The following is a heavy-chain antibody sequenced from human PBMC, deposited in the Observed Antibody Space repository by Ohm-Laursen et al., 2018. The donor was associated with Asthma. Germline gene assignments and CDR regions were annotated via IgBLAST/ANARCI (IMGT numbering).Heavy chain of an antibody. CDR2: IKSGGST. V-gene: IGHV3-23*01. J-gene: IGHJ4*02. Sequence: SLRLSCAASGFTFTNYAMTWVRQAPGKGLEWVSSIKSGGSTDSADSVKGRFTISRDNSRDTVYLQMNSLRAEDTAVYYCARARSGSSYDYWSQGTLVTVSS. CDR1: GFTFTNYA. D-gene: IGHD1-26*01. CDR3: ARARSGSSYDY.